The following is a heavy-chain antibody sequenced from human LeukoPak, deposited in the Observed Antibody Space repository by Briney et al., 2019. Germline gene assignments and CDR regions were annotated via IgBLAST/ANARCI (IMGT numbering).Heavy chain of an antibody. CDR2: IYHSGST. V-gene: IGHV4-4*02. CDR3: ARLRQLWAPYFDY. J-gene: IGHJ4*02. CDR1: GGSISSSNW. D-gene: IGHD5-18*01. Sequence: SETLSLTCAVSGGSISSSNWWSWVRQPPGKGLEWIGEIYHSGSTNYNPSLKSRVTISVDTSKNQFSLKLSSVTAADMAVYYCARLRQLWAPYFDYWGQGTLVTVSS.